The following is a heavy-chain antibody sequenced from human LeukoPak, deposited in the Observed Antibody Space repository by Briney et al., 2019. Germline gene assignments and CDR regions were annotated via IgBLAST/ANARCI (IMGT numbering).Heavy chain of an antibody. V-gene: IGHV3-13*01. CDR3: AREEAVADAFDI. CDR2: IGTAGDT. CDR1: GFTFSSHD. J-gene: IGHJ3*02. D-gene: IGHD6-19*01. Sequence: GGSLRLSCAASGFTFSSHDMHWVRQATGKGLEWVSAIGTAGDTYYPGSVKGRFTISRENAKNSLYLQMNSLRAGDTAVYYCAREEAVADAFDIWGQGTMVTVSS.